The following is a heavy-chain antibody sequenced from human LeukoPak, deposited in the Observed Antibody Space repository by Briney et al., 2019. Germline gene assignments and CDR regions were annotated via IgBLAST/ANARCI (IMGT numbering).Heavy chain of an antibody. D-gene: IGHD5-18*01. V-gene: IGHV3-64*01. CDR2: ITSDGGRT. Sequence: PGGSLRLSCAASGFTFSNYPMHWARQAPGKGLEYVSAITSDGGRTYYANSVKGRFTISRDNSKNTLYLQMGSLKPEDMAVYFCARRGYPYAYDYWGQGTLVTVSS. CDR3: ARRGYPYAYDY. J-gene: IGHJ4*02. CDR1: GFTFSNYP.